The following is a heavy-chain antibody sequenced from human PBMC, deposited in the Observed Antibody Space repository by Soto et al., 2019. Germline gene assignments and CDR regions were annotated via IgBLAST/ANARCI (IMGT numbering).Heavy chain of an antibody. CDR2: ISAYNGDT. Sequence: QVQLVQSGAEVKKPGASVKVSCKASGYTFTSFGINWVRQAPGQGLEWMGWISAYNGDTNYAQKLQGRVTMTTDTAPSTAYMELRSLRSDDTAVYYCARAHLRGWDFDYWGQGTLVTVSS. CDR1: GYTFTSFG. V-gene: IGHV1-18*01. J-gene: IGHJ4*02. D-gene: IGHD1-26*01. CDR3: ARAHLRGWDFDY.